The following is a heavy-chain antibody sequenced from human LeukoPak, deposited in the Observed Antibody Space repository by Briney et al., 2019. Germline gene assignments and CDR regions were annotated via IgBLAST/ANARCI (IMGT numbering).Heavy chain of an antibody. CDR3: AKGGATVTTWFDY. Sequence: GRSLRLSCAASGFTFDDNAMHWVRQAPGKGLEWVSGISWNSGTIAYADPVKGRFTISRDNAKNSLYLQMNSLRAEDMALYYCAKGGATVTTWFDYWGQGTLVTVSS. CDR2: ISWNSGTI. V-gene: IGHV3-9*03. D-gene: IGHD4-17*01. CDR1: GFTFDDNA. J-gene: IGHJ4*02.